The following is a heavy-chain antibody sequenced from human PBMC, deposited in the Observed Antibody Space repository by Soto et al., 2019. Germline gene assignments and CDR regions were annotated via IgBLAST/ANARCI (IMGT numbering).Heavy chain of an antibody. D-gene: IGHD6-19*01. Sequence: ASVKVSCKASGYNFTSYGISWVRQAPGQGLEWMGWISPHNDRAKYARRFQDRVTMTTETPTSTVYMELGSLRSDDTAVYYCARDLYYSSGRYFDHDAFDIWGQGTVVTVSS. CDR3: ARDLYYSSGRYFDHDAFDI. CDR2: ISPHNDRA. V-gene: IGHV1-18*01. J-gene: IGHJ3*02. CDR1: GYNFTSYG.